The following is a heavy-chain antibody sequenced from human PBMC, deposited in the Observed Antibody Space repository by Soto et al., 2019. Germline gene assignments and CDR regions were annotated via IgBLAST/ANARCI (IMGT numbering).Heavy chain of an antibody. J-gene: IGHJ5*02. CDR1: GGSISSYY. CDR3: AGITGERGWFDP. Sequence: SETLSLTCTVSGGSISSYYWSWIRQPPGKGLEWIGYIYYSGSTNYNPSLKSRVTISVDTSKNQFSLKLSSVTAADTAVYSCAGITGERGWFDPWGQGTLVTVSS. V-gene: IGHV4-59*01. CDR2: IYYSGST. D-gene: IGHD7-27*01.